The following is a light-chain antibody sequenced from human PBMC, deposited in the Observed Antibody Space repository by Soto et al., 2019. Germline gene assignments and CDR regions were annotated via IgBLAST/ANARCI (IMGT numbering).Light chain of an antibody. Sequence: EIVLTQSPATLSSSPGDRATLSCRASQSISSYLAWYQQKPGQAPKLLIYDASNRATGIPARFSGSGSGTDFSLTISSVEPEDFAVYCCQQRSNWSPWTFGQGTKVEIK. CDR1: QSISSY. CDR2: DAS. J-gene: IGKJ1*01. V-gene: IGKV3-11*01. CDR3: QQRSNWSPWT.